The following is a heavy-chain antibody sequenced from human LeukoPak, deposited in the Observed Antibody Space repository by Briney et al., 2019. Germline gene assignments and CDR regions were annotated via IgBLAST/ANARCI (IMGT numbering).Heavy chain of an antibody. CDR1: VGTFSSYT. J-gene: IGHJ5*02. D-gene: IGHD2-2*02. CDR2: IIPILGIE. V-gene: IGHV1-69*10. Sequence: SVKVSCMASVGTFSSYTISWVRQAPGQGLEWMGGIIPILGIENYAQKLKARVTITADKSTSTANMQLSSLRSEDTAVYYWAAEIPVDLVVVPAAIENWFDPWGQGTLVTVSS. CDR3: AAEIPVDLVVVPAAIENWFDP.